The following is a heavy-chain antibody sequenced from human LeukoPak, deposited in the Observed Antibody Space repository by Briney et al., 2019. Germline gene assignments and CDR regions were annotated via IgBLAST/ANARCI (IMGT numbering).Heavy chain of an antibody. J-gene: IGHJ4*02. V-gene: IGHV3-53*04. CDR3: AKGYGSGSSRYYFDY. Sequence: PGGSLRLSCAASGFTVSSNYMSWVRQAPGKGLEWVSVIYSGGSTYYADSVKGRFIISRLSSENTLYLQMNSLRVEDTAVYYCAKGYGSGSSRYYFDYWGQGTLVTVSS. CDR2: IYSGGST. D-gene: IGHD3-10*01. CDR1: GFTVSSNY.